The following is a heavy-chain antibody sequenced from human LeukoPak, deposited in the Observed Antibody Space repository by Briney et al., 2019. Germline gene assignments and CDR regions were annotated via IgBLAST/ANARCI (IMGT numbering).Heavy chain of an antibody. V-gene: IGHV4-59*01. CDR3: ARVTALVAPDYFDY. CDR2: VYYSGST. D-gene: IGHD5-18*01. Sequence: SETLSLTCTVSGGSISSYYWSWIRQPPGKGLGWIGYVYYSGSTNYNPSLKSRVTISVDTSKNQFSLKLSSVTAADTAVYYCARVTALVAPDYFDYWGQGTLVTVSS. J-gene: IGHJ4*02. CDR1: GGSISSYY.